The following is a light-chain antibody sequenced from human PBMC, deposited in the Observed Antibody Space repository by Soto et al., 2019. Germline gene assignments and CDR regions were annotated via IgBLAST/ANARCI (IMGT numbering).Light chain of an antibody. CDR3: QQYHSIPWT. J-gene: IGKJ1*01. CDR1: RSLLYSVNNENY. V-gene: IGKV4-1*01. CDR2: WAS. Sequence: DIVLTQSPDSLAVSLGEMATINCKSSRSLLYSVNNENYLAWFQQKPGQPPKLLIYWASMRESGVPDRFSGGGSGTDFTLTISSLRAEDAAVYYCQQYHSIPWTFGQGTRVEIK.